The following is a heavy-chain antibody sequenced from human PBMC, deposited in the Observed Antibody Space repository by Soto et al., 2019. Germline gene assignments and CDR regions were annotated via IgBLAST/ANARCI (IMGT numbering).Heavy chain of an antibody. CDR3: VRAQPNGWYQGAVDAFDI. CDR2: ISSSSSYI. CDR1: GFTFSSYS. Sequence: GGSLRLSCAASGFTFSSYSMNWVRQAPGKGLEWVSSISSSSSYIYYADSVKGRFTISRDNTKNSLYLQMNSLRAEDTAVYYCVRAQPNGWYQGAVDAFDIWGQGTMVTVSS. J-gene: IGHJ3*02. V-gene: IGHV3-21*01. D-gene: IGHD6-19*01.